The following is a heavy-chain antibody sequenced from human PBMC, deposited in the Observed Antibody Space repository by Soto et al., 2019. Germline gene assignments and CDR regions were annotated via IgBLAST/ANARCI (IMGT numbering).Heavy chain of an antibody. Sequence: QVQLVESGGGVVQPGRSLRLSCAASGFTFSSYAMHWVRQAPGKGLEWVAVISYDGSNKYYADSVKGRFTISRDNSKNTLYRQMNSLRAEDTAVYYCARDVYVDSNNYWGQGTLVTVSS. V-gene: IGHV3-30-3*01. J-gene: IGHJ4*02. CDR3: ARDVYVDSNNY. CDR1: GFTFSSYA. CDR2: ISYDGSNK. D-gene: IGHD5-12*01.